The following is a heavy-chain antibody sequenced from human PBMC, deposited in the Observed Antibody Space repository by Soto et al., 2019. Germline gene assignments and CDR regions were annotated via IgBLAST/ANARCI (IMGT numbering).Heavy chain of an antibody. V-gene: IGHV4-59*01. CDR1: GGSLSSYY. Sequence: SETLSLTCTVSGGSLSSYYWSWIRQPPGRGLEWIGYIYYSGSTNYNPSLKSRVTISVDTSKNQFSLKLTSVTAADTAVYYCARRVATIQEYYYYFYMDVWGKGTTVTVSS. D-gene: IGHD5-12*01. CDR2: IYYSGST. CDR3: ARRVATIQEYYYYFYMDV. J-gene: IGHJ6*03.